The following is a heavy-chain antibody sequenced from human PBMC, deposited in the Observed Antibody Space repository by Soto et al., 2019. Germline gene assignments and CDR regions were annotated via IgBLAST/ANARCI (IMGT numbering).Heavy chain of an antibody. CDR3: ARQGSSGYYYYGMDV. D-gene: IGHD3-3*01. J-gene: IGHJ6*02. V-gene: IGHV5-51*01. CDR2: IYPGDSDT. Sequence: GESLKISCNGSGYRFASYWVAWVRQMPGKGLEWMGIIYPGDSDTRYSPSFQGLVTMSVDKSTSTAYLQLNSLRAADTAVYYCARQGSSGYYYYGMDVWGQGTTVTVSS. CDR1: GYRFASYW.